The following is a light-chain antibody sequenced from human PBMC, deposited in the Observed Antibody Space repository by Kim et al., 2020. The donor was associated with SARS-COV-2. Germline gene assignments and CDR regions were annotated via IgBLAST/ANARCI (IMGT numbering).Light chain of an antibody. Sequence: GDRATITCRASQSISTHVHWYQQKPGKAPKLLIYAASTLQDGVPSRFIGGGSGTDFTLTISSLQPEDFATYYCQQTYSSLHITFGQGTRLEIK. CDR2: AAS. CDR1: QSISTH. CDR3: QQTYSSLHIT. J-gene: IGKJ5*01. V-gene: IGKV1-39*01.